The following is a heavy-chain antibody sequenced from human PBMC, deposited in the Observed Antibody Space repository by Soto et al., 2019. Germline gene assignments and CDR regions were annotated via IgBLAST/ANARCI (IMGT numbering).Heavy chain of an antibody. V-gene: IGHV3-23*01. Sequence: HPGGSLRLSCAASGFTFSSYAMSWVRQAPGKGLEWISAIRGSSGSTYYADSVKGRFTISRDNSKNTLYLQMNSLRAEDTAVYYCGKVARSCYYTVERWSQGTLVTVSS. D-gene: IGHD3-22*01. CDR3: GKVARSCYYTVER. J-gene: IGHJ4*02. CDR1: GFTFSSYA. CDR2: IRGSSGST.